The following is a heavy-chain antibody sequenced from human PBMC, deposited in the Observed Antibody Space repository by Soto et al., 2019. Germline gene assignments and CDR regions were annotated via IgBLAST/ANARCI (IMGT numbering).Heavy chain of an antibody. CDR3: ARGYCGGDCQRWPDGMYGMDV. Sequence: EVQLLESGGGLVQPGGSLRLSCAASGFTFSAYAINWVRQAPGKGLEWVSGIRGSGASARHADSVKGRFTISRDNSEKLVHLQMNSLSLEDTAVYYCARGYCGGDCQRWPDGMYGMDVWGQGTTVTVSS. D-gene: IGHD2-21*02. CDR2: IRGSGASA. J-gene: IGHJ6*02. CDR1: GFTFSAYA. V-gene: IGHV3-23*01.